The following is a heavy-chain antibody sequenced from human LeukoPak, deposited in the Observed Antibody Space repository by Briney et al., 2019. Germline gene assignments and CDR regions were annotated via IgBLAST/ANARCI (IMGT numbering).Heavy chain of an antibody. D-gene: IGHD1-1*01. Sequence: WASVKVSCKASGYTFTSYDINWVRQAPGQGLEWMGWINPNSGGTNYAQKFQGRVTMTRDTSISTAYMELSRLRSDDTAVYYCARLDGGDGMDVWGQGTTVTVSS. CDR1: GYTFTSYD. J-gene: IGHJ6*02. CDR2: INPNSGGT. CDR3: ARLDGGDGMDV. V-gene: IGHV1-2*02.